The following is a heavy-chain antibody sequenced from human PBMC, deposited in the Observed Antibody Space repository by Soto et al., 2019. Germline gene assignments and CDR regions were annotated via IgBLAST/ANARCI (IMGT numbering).Heavy chain of an antibody. V-gene: IGHV4-30-4*01. D-gene: IGHD3-22*01. CDR2: IYYSGST. CDR1: GGSISSGDYY. Sequence: PSETLSLTCTVSGGSISSGDYYWSWIRQPPGKGLEWIGYIYYSGSTYYNPSLKSRVTISVDTSKNQFSLKLSSVTAADTAVYYCASFNYYDSSGYYAVFDYWGQGTLVTVPS. J-gene: IGHJ4*02. CDR3: ASFNYYDSSGYYAVFDY.